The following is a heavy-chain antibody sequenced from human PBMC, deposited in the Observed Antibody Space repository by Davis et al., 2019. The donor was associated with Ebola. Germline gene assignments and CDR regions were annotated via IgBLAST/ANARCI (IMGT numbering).Heavy chain of an antibody. Sequence: ASVKVSCKASGHTFNSYYMHWVRQAPGQGLEWMGIINPSGGGTNYAQNFQDRVTMTTDTSTTTAYMELRSLTSDDTAVYYCARVSSWVGGGDSSVPWGQGTLVTVSS. CDR3: ARVSSWVGGGDSSVP. V-gene: IGHV1-46*02. CDR1: GHTFNSYY. J-gene: IGHJ5*02. D-gene: IGHD3-10*01. CDR2: INPSGGGT.